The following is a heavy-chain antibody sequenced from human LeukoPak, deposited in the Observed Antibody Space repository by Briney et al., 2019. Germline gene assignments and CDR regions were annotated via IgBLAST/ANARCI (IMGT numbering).Heavy chain of an antibody. D-gene: IGHD6-19*01. CDR3: ASPSLYSSGWYTFDY. Sequence: PGGSLRLSCAASGFTFSSYRMTWVRQAPGKGLEWVSYISSSSSTIYYADSVKGRFTISRDNAKNSLYLQMNSLRAEDTAVYYCASPSLYSSGWYTFDYWGQGTLVTVSS. J-gene: IGHJ4*02. CDR1: GFTFSSYR. CDR2: ISSSSSTI. V-gene: IGHV3-48*01.